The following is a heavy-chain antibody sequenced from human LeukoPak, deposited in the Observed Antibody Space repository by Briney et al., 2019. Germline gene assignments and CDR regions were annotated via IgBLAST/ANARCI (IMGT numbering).Heavy chain of an antibody. V-gene: IGHV4-34*01. Sequence: SETLSLTCAVYGGSFSGYCWSWIRQPPGKGLEWIGEINHSGSTNYNPSLKSRVTISVDTSKNQFSLKLSSVTAADTAVYYCAGRDYDILTGRVKNWGQGTLVTVSS. J-gene: IGHJ4*02. CDR2: INHSGST. D-gene: IGHD3-9*01. CDR1: GGSFSGYC. CDR3: AGRDYDILTGRVKN.